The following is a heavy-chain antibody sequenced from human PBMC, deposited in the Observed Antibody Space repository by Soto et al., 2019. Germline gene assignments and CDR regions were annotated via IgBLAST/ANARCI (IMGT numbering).Heavy chain of an antibody. J-gene: IGHJ6*02. Sequence: QVQLVQSGAEVKKPGSSVKVSCKASGGTFSSYAIDWGRQAPGQGLEWMGGIIPIFATADYAQKFQGRVTITADESTSTAYMELSSLRSEDTAVYYCAQCLLGVNYYYGMDVWGQGTTVTVSS. V-gene: IGHV1-69*12. CDR1: GGTFSSYA. CDR2: IIPIFATA. D-gene: IGHD3-16*01. CDR3: AQCLLGVNYYYGMDV.